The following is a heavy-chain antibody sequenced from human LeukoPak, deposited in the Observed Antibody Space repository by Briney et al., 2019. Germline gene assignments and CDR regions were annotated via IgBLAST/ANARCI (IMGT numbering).Heavy chain of an antibody. D-gene: IGHD6-13*01. V-gene: IGHV3-30*02. CDR2: VRFDGNNQ. CDR1: GFTFSDSG. J-gene: IGHJ4*02. Sequence: GGSLRLSCAASGFTFSDSGMHWVRQAPGKGLEWVAFVRFDGNNQYYADSVRGRFTISRDNSKNTLYLQMNSLRAEDTAVYYCARAGSRGEQQLAADYWGQGTLVTVSS. CDR3: ARAGSRGEQQLAADY.